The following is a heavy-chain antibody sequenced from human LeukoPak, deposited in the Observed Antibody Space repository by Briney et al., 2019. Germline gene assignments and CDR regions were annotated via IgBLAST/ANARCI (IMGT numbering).Heavy chain of an antibody. CDR1: GGAFSSYA. J-gene: IGHJ4*02. Sequence: GASVKVSCTASGGAFSSYAISWVRQAPGQGLEWMGRIIPILGIANYAQKFQGRVTITADKSTSTAYMELSSMRYEDTAVYYCARGNITAAGRDYFDYWGQGTLVTVSS. CDR3: ARGNITAAGRDYFDY. D-gene: IGHD6-13*01. CDR2: IIPILGIA. V-gene: IGHV1-69*04.